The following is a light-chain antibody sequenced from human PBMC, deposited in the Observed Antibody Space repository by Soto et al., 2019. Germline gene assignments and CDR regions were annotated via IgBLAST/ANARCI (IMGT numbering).Light chain of an antibody. CDR3: QQYKNWPPLT. J-gene: IGKJ4*01. Sequence: EIVMTQSPATLSVSPGETATLSGRASQSVSYNLAWYQQKPGQGPRLLIYGAFTRATAIPARVSRSGSGTEFSLIISSLQSEDFAVYYCQQYKNWPPLTFGGGTKVEIK. CDR2: GAF. V-gene: IGKV3-15*01. CDR1: QSVSYN.